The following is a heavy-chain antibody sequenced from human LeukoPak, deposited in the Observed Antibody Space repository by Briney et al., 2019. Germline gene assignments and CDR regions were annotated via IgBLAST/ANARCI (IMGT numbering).Heavy chain of an antibody. Sequence: GESLKISCKGSGYSFTTYWIGWVRQMPGKGLEWMGIIYPGDSDTRYSPSFQGQVTISGGKSISTAYLPWSSLKASDTAMYYCARSGYCSGGTCYSELDYWGQGTPVTVSS. CDR1: GYSFTTYW. CDR3: ARSGYCSGGTCYSELDY. V-gene: IGHV5-51*01. D-gene: IGHD2-15*01. CDR2: IYPGDSDT. J-gene: IGHJ4*02.